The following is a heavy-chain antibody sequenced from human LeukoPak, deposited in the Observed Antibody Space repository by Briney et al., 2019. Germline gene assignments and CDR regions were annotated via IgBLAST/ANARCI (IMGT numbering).Heavy chain of an antibody. CDR1: GGSISSYY. J-gene: IGHJ4*02. CDR3: ARHDATIGWGYFDY. D-gene: IGHD1-26*01. Sequence: SETLSLTCTVSGGSISSYYWSWIRQPPGKGLEWIGYIYTSGSTNYNPSLKSRVTISVDTSKNQFSLKLSSVTAADTAVYYCARHDATIGWGYFDYWGREPWSPSPQ. V-gene: IGHV4-4*09. CDR2: IYTSGST.